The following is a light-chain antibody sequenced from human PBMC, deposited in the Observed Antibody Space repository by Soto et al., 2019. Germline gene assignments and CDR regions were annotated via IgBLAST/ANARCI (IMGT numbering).Light chain of an antibody. Sequence: QSALTRPASVSGSPGQSITISCTGTNSDLGTYNLVSWYQQHPGKAPKTIIYEVTKRPSGVSKRFSGSKSGNTASLTISGLQAEDEADYYCCSYVGSNIFYVFGNGTKVTVL. CDR3: CSYVGSNIFYV. CDR1: NSDLGTYNL. J-gene: IGLJ1*01. CDR2: EVT. V-gene: IGLV2-23*02.